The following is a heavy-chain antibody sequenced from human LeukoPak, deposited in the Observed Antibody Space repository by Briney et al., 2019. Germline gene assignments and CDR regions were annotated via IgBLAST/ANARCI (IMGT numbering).Heavy chain of an antibody. D-gene: IGHD3-16*01. V-gene: IGHV4-39*02. CDR1: GGSISGSSYY. J-gene: IGHJ6*03. CDR3: ARETSQKGAHYMDV. Sequence: SETLSLTCTVSGGSISGSSYYWGWIRQPPGKGLEWIGNIYYSGSTYYNPSLKSRVTISVDTSKNQSSLKLSSVTAADTAVYYCARETSQKGAHYMDVWGKGTTITISS. CDR2: IYYSGST.